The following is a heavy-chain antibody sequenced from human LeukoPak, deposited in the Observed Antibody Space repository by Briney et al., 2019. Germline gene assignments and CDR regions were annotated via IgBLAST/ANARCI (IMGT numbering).Heavy chain of an antibody. V-gene: IGHV3-30*01. Sequence: PGGSLRLSCAASGVTFSSYAMHWGRQAPGKGLEWVAVISYDGSNKYYADSVKGRFTISRDNSKNTLYLQMNTLRAEDTAVYYCARDPRAYYDFWSGYRWFDPWGQGTLVTVSS. D-gene: IGHD3-3*01. J-gene: IGHJ5*02. CDR3: ARDPRAYYDFWSGYRWFDP. CDR1: GVTFSSYA. CDR2: ISYDGSNK.